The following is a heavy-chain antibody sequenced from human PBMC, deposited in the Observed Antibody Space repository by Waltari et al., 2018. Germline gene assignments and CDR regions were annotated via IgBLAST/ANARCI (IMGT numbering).Heavy chain of an antibody. CDR1: GFTVGRNY. CDR3: ARDRVRYSGSYGY. J-gene: IGHJ4*02. CDR2: IYSGGST. V-gene: IGHV3-53*01. D-gene: IGHD1-26*01. Sequence: EVQLVESGGGLIQPGGSLRLSCAASGFTVGRNYLIWVRQAPGKGLEWVSVIYSGGSTYYAESVKGRFTISRDNSKNTLYLQMNSLRAEDTAVYYCARDRVRYSGSYGYWGQGTLVTVSS.